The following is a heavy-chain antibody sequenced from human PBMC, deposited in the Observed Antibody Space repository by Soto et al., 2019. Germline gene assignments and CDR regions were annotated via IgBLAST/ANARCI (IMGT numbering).Heavy chain of an antibody. Sequence: SETLSLTCTFSGLSIRSYYWSWIRQPPGKGLEWIGYIYYGGTTRYNPSLESRVTVSLETSKSQFSLTLSSVTASDTAVYYCARLGFYYQSLDPWGHGTLVTVSS. D-gene: IGHD2-2*01. J-gene: IGHJ5*02. V-gene: IGHV4-59*08. CDR3: ARLGFYYQSLDP. CDR1: GLSIRSYY. CDR2: IYYGGTT.